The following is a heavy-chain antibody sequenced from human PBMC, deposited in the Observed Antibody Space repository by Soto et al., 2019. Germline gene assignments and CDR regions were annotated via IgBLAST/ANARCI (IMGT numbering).Heavy chain of an antibody. V-gene: IGHV4-34*01. CDR2: VNHSGEA. CDR1: GGSFRNYY. Sequence: SETLSLTCGVYGGSFRNYYWIWVRQPPGKGLEWIGEVNHSGEATYNPSLQSRVIISADTSKNQFSLSLNSVTAADTAIYYCVKRSLLVAPTWGQGILVTVSS. J-gene: IGHJ4*02. D-gene: IGHD2-21*01. CDR3: VKRSLLVAPT.